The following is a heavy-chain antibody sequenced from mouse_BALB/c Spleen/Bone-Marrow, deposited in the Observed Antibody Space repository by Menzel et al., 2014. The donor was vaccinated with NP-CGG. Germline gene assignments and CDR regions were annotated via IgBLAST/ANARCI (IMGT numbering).Heavy chain of an antibody. CDR3: TRWDGNYGWFAY. D-gene: IGHD2-1*01. CDR2: IDPETGGT. V-gene: IGHV1-15*01. CDR1: GYTFTDYE. Sequence: VQLQQSGAELVRPGASVTLSCKASGYTFTDYEMHWVKQTPVHGLEWIGAIDPETGGTAYNQKFEGKATLTADKSSSTAYMELRSLTSEDSAVYYCTRWDGNYGWFAYWGQGTLVTVSA. J-gene: IGHJ3*01.